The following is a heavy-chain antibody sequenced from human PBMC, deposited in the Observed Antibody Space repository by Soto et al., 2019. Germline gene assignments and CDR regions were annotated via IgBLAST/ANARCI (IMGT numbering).Heavy chain of an antibody. CDR3: ARLDFVVVQATRWYGMDG. CDR2: IIPIFCTA. J-gene: IGHJ6*02. V-gene: IGHV1-69*01. Sequence: GAAVRVSCTASGGTFSSYDISWVRPAPGPGLEWMGGIIPIFCTANYAQKFQGRFTIPAEESRSPAYMELSSLRSEDTAVYYCARLDFVVVQATRWYGMDGWGQGTKVTVSS. CDR1: GGTFSSYD. D-gene: IGHD2-2*03.